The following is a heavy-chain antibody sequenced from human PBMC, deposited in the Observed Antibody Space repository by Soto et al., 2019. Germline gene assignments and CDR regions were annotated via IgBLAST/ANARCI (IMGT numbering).Heavy chain of an antibody. CDR3: ARTRTDGDYRYYFDY. CDR2: IYYSGST. Sequence: SETLSLTCTVSGGSISRYYWSWIRQPPGKGLEWIGYIYYSGSTNYNPSLKSRVTISVDTSKNQFSLKLSSVTAADTAVYYCARTRTDGDYRYYFDYWGQGTLVTVSS. D-gene: IGHD4-17*01. V-gene: IGHV4-59*01. CDR1: GGSISRYY. J-gene: IGHJ4*02.